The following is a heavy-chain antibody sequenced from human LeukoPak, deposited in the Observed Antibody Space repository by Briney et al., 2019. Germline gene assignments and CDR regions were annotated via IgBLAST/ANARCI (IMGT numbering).Heavy chain of an antibody. CDR2: ISGSGGST. V-gene: IGHV3-23*01. D-gene: IGHD4-11*01. Sequence: GRSLRLSCAVSGFTFSNYAMSWVRQAPGKGPEWVSAISGSGGSTYYADSVKGRFTISRDNSKNTLYLQMNSLRAEDTAVYYCASAPSNHIDYWGQGTLVTVSS. J-gene: IGHJ4*02. CDR1: GFTFSNYA. CDR3: ASAPSNHIDY.